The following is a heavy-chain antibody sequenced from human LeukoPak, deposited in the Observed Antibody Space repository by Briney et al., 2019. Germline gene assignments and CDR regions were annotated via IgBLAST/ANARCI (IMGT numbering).Heavy chain of an antibody. CDR2: IYYSGST. D-gene: IGHD3-22*01. V-gene: IGHV4-59*01. CDR3: ARVLYDSSAYYFDY. CDR1: GGSISSYY. Sequence: SETLSLTCTVSGGSISSYYWSWIRQPPGKGLEWIGYIYYSGSTNYNPSLKSRVTISVDTSKNQSSLKLSSVTAADTAVYYCARVLYDSSAYYFDYWGQGTLVTVSS. J-gene: IGHJ4*02.